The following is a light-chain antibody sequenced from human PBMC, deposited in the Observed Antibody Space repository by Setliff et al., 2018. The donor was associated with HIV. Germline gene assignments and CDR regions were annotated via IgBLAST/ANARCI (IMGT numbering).Light chain of an antibody. CDR1: QSVRSS. J-gene: IGKJ4*01. CDR3: QQSHTTPLT. CDR2: AAS. V-gene: IGKV3-15*01. Sequence: EIVMTQSPDTLSVSLGERATLSCRASQSVRSSLAWYQQSPGQAPRLLMYAASIRPPGIPARFSGSGSGTDFTLTIGSLQSEDFATYFCQQSHTTPLTFGGGTKVDIK.